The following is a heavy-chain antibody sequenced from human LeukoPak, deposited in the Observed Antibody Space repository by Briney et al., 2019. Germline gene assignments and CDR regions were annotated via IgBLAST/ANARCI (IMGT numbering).Heavy chain of an antibody. CDR3: ARGAVADQSEYFQY. CDR2: INPNSRGT. CDR1: GYSFTAFY. J-gene: IGHJ1*01. Sequence: ASVKVSCKASGYSFTAFYIHWVRQAPGQGLEWMGWINPNSRGTNYAQKFQGRVTMTRDTSISTAYMEVSRLRSDDTAVYYCARGAVADQSEYFQYWGQGTLVTVSS. D-gene: IGHD6-19*01. V-gene: IGHV1-2*02.